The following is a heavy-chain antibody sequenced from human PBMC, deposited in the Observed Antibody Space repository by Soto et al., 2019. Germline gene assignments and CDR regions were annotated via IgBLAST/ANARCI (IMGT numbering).Heavy chain of an antibody. Sequence: QVQLVQSGAEVKKPGSSVKVSCKASGGTFSSYAISWVRQAPGQGLEWMGRIIPIFGTANYAQKFQGRVTITASESTSTAYMELSSLRSEDTAVYYCAIGVATTIRNYYYYGMDVWCQGTTVTVSS. V-gene: IGHV1-69*15. CDR1: GGTFSSYA. J-gene: IGHJ6*02. CDR2: IIPIFGTA. CDR3: AIGVATTIRNYYYYGMDV. D-gene: IGHD5-12*01.